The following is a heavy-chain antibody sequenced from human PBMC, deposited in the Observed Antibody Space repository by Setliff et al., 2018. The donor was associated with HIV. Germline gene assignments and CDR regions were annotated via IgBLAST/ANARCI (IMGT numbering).Heavy chain of an antibody. Sequence: ASVKVSCKASGYTFTAYQMHWVRQAPGQGLEWMGWINPNSGGTNSAQKFQGRVTMTRDTSISVAYMELSSLTSDDTAVYYCARAIRYYDSSGYYLDVWGKGTTVS. V-gene: IGHV1-2*02. CDR3: ARAIRYYDSSGYYLDV. CDR1: GYTFTAYQ. D-gene: IGHD3-22*01. J-gene: IGHJ6*03. CDR2: INPNSGGT.